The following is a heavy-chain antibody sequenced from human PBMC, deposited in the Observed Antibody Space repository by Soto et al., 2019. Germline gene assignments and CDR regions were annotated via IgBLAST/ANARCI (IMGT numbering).Heavy chain of an antibody. J-gene: IGHJ3*02. V-gene: IGHV1-69*13. CDR1: GGTFSSYA. Sequence: SVKVSCKASGGTFSSYAISWVRQAPGQGLEWMGGIIPIFGTANYAQKFQGRVTITADESTSTAYMELSSLRSEDTAVYYCARETLSREEFGAFDIWGQGTMVTVS. D-gene: IGHD3-16*01. CDR3: ARETLSREEFGAFDI. CDR2: IIPIFGTA.